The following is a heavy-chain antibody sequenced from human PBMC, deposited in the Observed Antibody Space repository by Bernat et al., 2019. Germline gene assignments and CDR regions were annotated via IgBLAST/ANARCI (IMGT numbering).Heavy chain of an antibody. D-gene: IGHD5-12*01. CDR2: IYPGDSDT. CDR1: GYSFTTHW. V-gene: IGHV5-51*01. J-gene: IGHJ4*02. CDR3: ARQEDLVATVTGCFDY. Sequence: EVQLVQSGAEVKKPGESLKISCKGSGYSFTTHWIGWVRQMPGKGLELMGIIYPGDSDTRYSPSFQGQVTISADKPINTAYLQWSSLKASDTAMYYCARQEDLVATVTGCFDYWGQGTLVTVSS.